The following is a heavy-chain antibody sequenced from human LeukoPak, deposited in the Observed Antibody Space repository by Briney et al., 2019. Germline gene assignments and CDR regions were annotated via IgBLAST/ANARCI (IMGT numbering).Heavy chain of an antibody. D-gene: IGHD2-21*02. CDR1: GYSISSGYY. CDR3: ARDSPSLVVVTATPDHFDY. V-gene: IGHV4-38-2*02. J-gene: IGHJ4*02. Sequence: SETLSLTCTVSGYSISSGYYWGWIRQPPGKGLEWIGSIYHSGSTYFNPSLKSRVTISVDTSKNQFSLKLSSVTAADTAVYYCARDSPSLVVVTATPDHFDYWGQGTLVTASS. CDR2: IYHSGST.